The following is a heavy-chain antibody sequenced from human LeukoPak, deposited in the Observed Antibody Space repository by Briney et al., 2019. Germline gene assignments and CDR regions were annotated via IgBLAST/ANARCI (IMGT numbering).Heavy chain of an antibody. CDR3: AKDYAVGSIDY. CDR1: GFTFSGFA. D-gene: IGHD3-16*01. J-gene: IGHJ4*02. Sequence: GGSLRPSCAASGFTFSGFAMSWVRQAPGEGLEWVSSVSRSGESTFYADSVRGRFTISRDNSKNTVSLQMESLRAEDTALYYCAKDYAVGSIDYWGQGTLVTVSS. CDR2: VSRSGEST. V-gene: IGHV3-23*01.